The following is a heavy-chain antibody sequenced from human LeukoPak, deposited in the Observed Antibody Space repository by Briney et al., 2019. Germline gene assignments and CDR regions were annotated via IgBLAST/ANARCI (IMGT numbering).Heavy chain of an antibody. Sequence: PGGSLRLSCAASGFTFSSYAMSWVRQAPGKGLEWVSAISGSGGSTYYADSVKGRFTISRDNSKNTLYLQMNSLRAEDTAVYYCAKDQTGYSSSWYGGVDYWGQGTLVTVSS. D-gene: IGHD6-13*01. CDR2: ISGSGGST. J-gene: IGHJ4*02. CDR1: GFTFSSYA. V-gene: IGHV3-23*01. CDR3: AKDQTGYSSSWYGGVDY.